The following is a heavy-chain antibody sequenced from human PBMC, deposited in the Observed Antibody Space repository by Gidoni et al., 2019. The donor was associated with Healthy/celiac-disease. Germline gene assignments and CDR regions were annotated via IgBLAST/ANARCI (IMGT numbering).Heavy chain of an antibody. D-gene: IGHD3-22*01. J-gene: IGHJ4*02. CDR1: GGSFSGYY. CDR3: ARGNAKYYYDSSGYYPLGY. CDR2: INHSGST. Sequence: QVQLQQWGAGLLKPSETLSLTCDVYGGSFSGYYWSWIRQPPGKGLEWIGEINHSGSTNYNPSLKSRVTISVDTSKNQFSLKLSSVTAADTAVYYCARGNAKYYYDSSGYYPLGYWGQGTLVTVSS. V-gene: IGHV4-34*01.